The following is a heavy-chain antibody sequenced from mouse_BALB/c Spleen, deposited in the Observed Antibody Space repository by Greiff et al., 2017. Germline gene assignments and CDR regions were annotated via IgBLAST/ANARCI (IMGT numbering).Heavy chain of an antibody. CDR2: ISSGGSYT. J-gene: IGHJ2*01. CDR3: TRDLGGYGSYFDY. V-gene: IGHV5-6-4*01. D-gene: IGHD2-2*01. CDR1: GFTFSSYT. Sequence: EVNVVESGGGLVKPGGSLKLSCAASGFTFSSYTMSWVRQTPEKRLEWVATISSGGSYTYYPDSVKGRFTISRDNAKNTLYLQMSSLKSEDTAMYYCTRDLGGYGSYFDYWGQGTTLTVSS.